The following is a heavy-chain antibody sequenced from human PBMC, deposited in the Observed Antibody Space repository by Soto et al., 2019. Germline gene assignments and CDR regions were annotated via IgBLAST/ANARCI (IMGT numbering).Heavy chain of an antibody. CDR3: ARNPSGSSFDY. Sequence: QVQLVQSGVEVKKPGASVKVSCQASGDTFLSYAISWVRQAPGQGLEWVGGISAYSGNTDYAQRLQDRVTLTTDTSTSTAYMELRNLRSADTAVYSCARNPSGSSFDYWGQGPLVHLSS. V-gene: IGHV1-18*01. J-gene: IGHJ4*02. CDR2: ISAYSGNT. D-gene: IGHD1-26*01. CDR1: GDTFLSYA.